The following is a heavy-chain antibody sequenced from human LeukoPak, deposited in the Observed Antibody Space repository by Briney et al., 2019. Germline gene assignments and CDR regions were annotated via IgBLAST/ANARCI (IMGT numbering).Heavy chain of an antibody. Sequence: GGPLRLSCAASGFSFSSFAMSWVRQGPARGLEWVSSIRSNGETFYADSVKGRFTLSSDRSRNMVHLQLNNLRVEDTAIYYCAKASWVSNTDVVRWGQGTLVTVSS. CDR3: AKASWVSNTDVVR. D-gene: IGHD2-15*01. V-gene: IGHV3-23*01. CDR2: IRSNGET. CDR1: GFSFSSFA. J-gene: IGHJ4*02.